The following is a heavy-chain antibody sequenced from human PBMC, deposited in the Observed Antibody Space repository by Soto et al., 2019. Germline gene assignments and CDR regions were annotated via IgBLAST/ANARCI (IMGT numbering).Heavy chain of an antibody. V-gene: IGHV3-30*15. CDR2: ISYDGTQK. D-gene: IGHD1-26*01. Sequence: RGSLRLSYAASGFIFNTYSMQWVRQAPGKGLEWVAVISYDGTQKYYADSVKGRFTISRDNSKDTVYVQMSSLRVGDTAVYYCARDGCGAGPFPYWCHGTRVTV. CDR3: ARDGCGAGPFPY. J-gene: IGHJ4*01. CDR1: GFIFNTYS.